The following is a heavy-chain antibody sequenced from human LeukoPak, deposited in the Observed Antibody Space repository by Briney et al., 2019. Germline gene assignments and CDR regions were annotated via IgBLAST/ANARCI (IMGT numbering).Heavy chain of an antibody. V-gene: IGHV4-38-2*02. CDR2: IYHSGST. CDR3: ARVFGLRFLENGAFDI. Sequence: SETLSLTCTVSGGSISGYYWGWIRQPPGKGPEWIGSIYHSGSTYYNPSLKSRVTISVDTSKNQFSLKLSSVTAADTAVYYCARVFGLRFLENGAFDIWGQGTMVTVSS. CDR1: GGSISGYY. J-gene: IGHJ3*02. D-gene: IGHD3-3*01.